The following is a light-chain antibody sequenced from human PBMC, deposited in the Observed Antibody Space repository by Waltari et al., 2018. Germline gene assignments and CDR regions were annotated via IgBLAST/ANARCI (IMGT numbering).Light chain of an antibody. V-gene: IGKV1-5*03. CDR2: KAS. CDR3: QQYHSYPIS. J-gene: IGKJ2*03. CDR1: QSIDDL. Sequence: DIQMTQSPSTLSASVGDRVTITCRASQSIDDLLAWYQQRPGKAPKVLIYKASNLQTEVPSRFSGSGSVTEFTLTITSLQPDDFAAYYCQQYHSYPISFGQGTKLEIK.